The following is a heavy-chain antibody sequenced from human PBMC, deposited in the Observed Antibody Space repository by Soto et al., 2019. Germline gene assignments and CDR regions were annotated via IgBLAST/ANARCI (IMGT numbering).Heavy chain of an antibody. V-gene: IGHV3-30*03. D-gene: IGHD5-12*01. CDR2: ISYDGSNK. CDR3: ATSARPVEMATILLDE. CDR1: GFTFSSYG. J-gene: IGHJ4*02. Sequence: GGSLRLSCAASGFTFSSYGMHWVRQAPGKGLEWVAVISYDGSNKYYADSVKGRFTISRDNSKNTLYLQMNSLRAEDTAVYYCATSARPVEMATILLDEWGQGTLVTVSS.